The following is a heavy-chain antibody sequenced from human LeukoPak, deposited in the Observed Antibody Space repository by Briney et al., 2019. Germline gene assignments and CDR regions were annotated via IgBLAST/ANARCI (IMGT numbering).Heavy chain of an antibody. Sequence: GGSLRLSCAASGFTFSTYGMNWVCQAPGKGLEWLSYISSSSNSIYYADSVKGRFTISRDNAKNSLYLQMNSLRDEDTAVYYCARGYYDSSGYRFDYWGQGTLVTVSS. D-gene: IGHD3-22*01. V-gene: IGHV3-48*02. J-gene: IGHJ4*02. CDR1: GFTFSTYG. CDR3: ARGYYDSSGYRFDY. CDR2: ISSSSNSI.